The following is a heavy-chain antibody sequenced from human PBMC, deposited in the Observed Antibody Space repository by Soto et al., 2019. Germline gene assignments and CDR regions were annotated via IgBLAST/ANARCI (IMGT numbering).Heavy chain of an antibody. V-gene: IGHV3-21*01. CDR2: ISSSSSYI. D-gene: IGHD3-10*01. CDR1: GFTFSSYS. J-gene: IGHJ4*02. CDR3: ARDLTMVRGVIIRKYYFDY. Sequence: EVQLVESGGGLVKPGGSLRLSCAASGFTFSSYSMNWVRQAPGKGLEWVSSISSSSSYIYYADSVKGRFTISRDNAKNSLYLQMNSLRADDTAVYYCARDLTMVRGVIIRKYYFDYWGQGTLVTVSS.